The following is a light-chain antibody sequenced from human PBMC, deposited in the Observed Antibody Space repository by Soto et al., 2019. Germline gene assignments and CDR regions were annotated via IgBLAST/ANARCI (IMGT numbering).Light chain of an antibody. J-gene: IGLJ2*01. CDR2: SNN. Sequence: QSVLTQPPSASGTPGQRVTISCSGSSSNIGSNTVNWYQQLPGTAPKLLIYSNNQRPSGVPDRFSGSKSGTSASLAISGLQSEDEADYYCAAWDDSLNELGFGRGTKLTVL. V-gene: IGLV1-44*01. CDR1: SSNIGSNT. CDR3: AAWDDSLNELG.